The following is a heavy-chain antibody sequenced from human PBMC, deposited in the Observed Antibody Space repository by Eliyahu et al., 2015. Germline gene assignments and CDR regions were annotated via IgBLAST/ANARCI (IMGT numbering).Heavy chain of an antibody. J-gene: IGHJ4*02. D-gene: IGHD6-13*01. Sequence: EVQLVESGGGLVQPGGSLRLSCAASGFTFSGYSMTWGRQGPGKGLEWVSFITSTSTFIYYADSVKGRFTISRDNAKNSLYLQMNSLKAEDTAVYYCAGGHSSNWRSLDYWGQGTLVTVSS. CDR3: AGGHSSNWRSLDY. V-gene: IGHV3-21*02. CDR2: ITSTSTFI. CDR1: GFTFSGYS.